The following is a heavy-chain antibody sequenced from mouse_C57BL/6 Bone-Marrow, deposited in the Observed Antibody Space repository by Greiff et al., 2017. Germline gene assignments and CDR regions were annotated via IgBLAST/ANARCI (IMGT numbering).Heavy chain of an antibody. CDR3: ARWNYDYDERSFDY. CDR2: IYPRSGNT. J-gene: IGHJ2*01. V-gene: IGHV1-81*01. CDR1: GYTFTSYG. D-gene: IGHD2-4*01. Sequence: QVQLQQSGAELARPGASVKLSCKASGYTFTSYGISWVKQRTGQGLEWIGEIYPRSGNTYYNEKFKGKATLTADKSSSTAYMALRGLTSEDSSGYFCARWNYDYDERSFDYWCQGTTLTVSS.